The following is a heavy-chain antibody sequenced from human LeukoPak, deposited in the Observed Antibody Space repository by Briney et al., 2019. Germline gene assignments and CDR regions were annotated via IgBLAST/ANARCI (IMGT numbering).Heavy chain of an antibody. J-gene: IGHJ4*02. CDR1: GFTFSSHS. Sequence: GGSLRLSCAASGFTFSSHSMSWVRQAPGRGLEWVSFISDDTYNIYYADSVRGRFTVSRDNARASLYLQLYSLRAEDTAVYYCTRHQRTSQYYFDYWGQGTLVTASS. CDR3: TRHQRTSQYYFDY. CDR2: ISDDTYNI. V-gene: IGHV3-48*01.